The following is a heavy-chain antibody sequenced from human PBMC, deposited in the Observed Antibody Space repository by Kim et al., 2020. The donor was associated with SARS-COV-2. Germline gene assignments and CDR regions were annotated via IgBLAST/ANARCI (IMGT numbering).Heavy chain of an antibody. V-gene: IGHV1-46*01. Sequence: ASVKVSCKASGYTFTSYYMHWVRQAPGQGLEWMGIINPSGGSTSYAQKFQGRVTMTRDTSTSTVYMELSSLRSEDTAVYYCAREVSYGDYLSDAFDIWGQGTMVTVSS. J-gene: IGHJ3*02. CDR3: AREVSYGDYLSDAFDI. CDR1: GYTFTSYY. D-gene: IGHD4-17*01. CDR2: INPSGGST.